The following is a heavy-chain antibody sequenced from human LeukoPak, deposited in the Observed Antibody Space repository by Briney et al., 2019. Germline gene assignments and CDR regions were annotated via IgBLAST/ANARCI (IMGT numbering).Heavy chain of an antibody. CDR3: AKADYANYYMDV. CDR1: GFTFSSYG. D-gene: IGHD3-16*01. V-gene: IGHV3-30*02. Sequence: TGGSLRLSCAASGFTFSSYGMHWVRQAPGNGLEWVAFIRYDGSNKYYADSVKGRFTISRDNSKNTLYLQMNSLRAEDTAVYYCAKADYANYYMDVWGKGTTVTISS. CDR2: IRYDGSNK. J-gene: IGHJ6*03.